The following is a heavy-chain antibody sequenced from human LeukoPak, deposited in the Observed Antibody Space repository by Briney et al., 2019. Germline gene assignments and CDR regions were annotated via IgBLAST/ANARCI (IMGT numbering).Heavy chain of an antibody. CDR3: ARRYGSGSYYYYYGMDV. CDR1: GGSFSGYY. CDR2: INHRGST. Sequence: SSETLSLTCAVYGGSFSGYYWSWIRQPPGKGLEWIGEINHRGSTNYNPSLKSRVTISVDTSKNQFSLKLSSVTAADTAVYYCARRYGSGSYYYYYGMDVWGKGTTVTVSS. D-gene: IGHD3-10*01. V-gene: IGHV4-34*01. J-gene: IGHJ6*04.